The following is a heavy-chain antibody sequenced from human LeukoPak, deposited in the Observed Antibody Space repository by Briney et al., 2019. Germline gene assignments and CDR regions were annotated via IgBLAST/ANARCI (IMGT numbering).Heavy chain of an antibody. J-gene: IGHJ4*02. D-gene: IGHD6-25*01. V-gene: IGHV3-48*01. CDR3: ATPTSSAWPPFDY. Sequence: WESLRLSCVASGFNFYSFTMNWVRQPPGKGLEWVGYICSGGSTIYYSASVKGRFTISRDTAKNQLSLKMSCLSAADTAVYYCATPTSSAWPPFDYWGQGTLVAVSS. CDR1: GFNFYSFT. CDR2: ICSGGSTI.